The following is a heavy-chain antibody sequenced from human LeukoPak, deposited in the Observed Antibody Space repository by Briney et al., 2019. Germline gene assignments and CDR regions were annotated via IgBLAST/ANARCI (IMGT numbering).Heavy chain of an antibody. CDR2: IKQDGSEK. Sequence: GASVKVSCTASGFTFSSYSMNWVRQAPGKGLEWVANIKQDGSEKYYVDSLKGRFTISRDNAKNSLYLQMNSLRAEDTAVYYCASVVAHANDYWGQGTLVTVSS. D-gene: IGHD2-15*01. V-gene: IGHV3-7*01. J-gene: IGHJ4*02. CDR1: GFTFSSYS. CDR3: ASVVAHANDY.